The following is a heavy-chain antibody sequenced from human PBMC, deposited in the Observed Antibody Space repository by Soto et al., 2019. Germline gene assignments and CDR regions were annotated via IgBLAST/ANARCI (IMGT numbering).Heavy chain of an antibody. CDR1: GGSISSGGYY. D-gene: IGHD2-15*01. CDR3: AREGNSGYCSGGSCSGDAFDI. V-gene: IGHV4-31*03. CDR2: IYYSGST. Sequence: QVQLQESGPGLVKPSQTLSLTCTVSGGSISSGGYYWSWIRQHPGKGLEWIGYIYYSGSTYYNPSLKSRVTISVDTSKNQFSLKLSSVTAADTAVYYCAREGNSGYCSGGSCSGDAFDIWGQGTMVTVSS. J-gene: IGHJ3*02.